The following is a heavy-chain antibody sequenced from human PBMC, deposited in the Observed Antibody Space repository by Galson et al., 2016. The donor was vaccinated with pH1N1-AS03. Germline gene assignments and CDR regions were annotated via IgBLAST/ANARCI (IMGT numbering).Heavy chain of an antibody. CDR3: ARGAPPRDFQTAEKDFYNRDV. CDR2: ITCSGIA. Sequence: SETLSLTCTVSGGSVSTDPYYWSWIRQPPRKGLEWIGYITCSGIAYYNPSLKSRVTISEDSSKNQFYLKMNSVAAADTAVYYCARGAPPRDFQTAEKDFYNRDVWGQGTTVTVSS. V-gene: IGHV4-61*01. J-gene: IGHJ6*02. CDR1: GGSVSTDPYY. D-gene: IGHD2-21*02.